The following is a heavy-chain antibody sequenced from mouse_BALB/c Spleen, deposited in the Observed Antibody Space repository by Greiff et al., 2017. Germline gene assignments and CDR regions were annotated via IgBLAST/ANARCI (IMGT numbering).Heavy chain of an antibody. D-gene: IGHD1-3*01. J-gene: IGHJ4*01. CDR2: ISSGSSTI. CDR3: ARYKDAMDY. Sequence: EVQLVESGGGLVQPGGSRKLSCAASGFTFSSFGMHWVRQAPEKGLEWVAYISSGSSTIYYADTVKGRFTISRDNPKNTLFLQMTSLRSEDTAMYYCARYKDAMDYWGQGTSVTVSS. CDR1: GFTFSSFG. V-gene: IGHV5-17*02.